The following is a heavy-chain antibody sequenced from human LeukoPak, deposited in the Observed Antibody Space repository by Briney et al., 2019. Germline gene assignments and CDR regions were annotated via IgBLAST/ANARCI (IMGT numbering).Heavy chain of an antibody. V-gene: IGHV3-23*01. J-gene: IGHJ4*02. CDR2: ISGSGGST. CDR3: AKERVDVPGESSGFDY. D-gene: IGHD7-27*01. CDR1: GFTFSSYA. Sequence: GGSLRLSCAASGFTFSSYAMSWVRQAPGKGLEWVSAISGSGGSTYYADSVKGRFTISRDNSKNTLYLQMNSLRAEDTAVYYCAKERVDVPGESSGFDYWGQGTLVTVSS.